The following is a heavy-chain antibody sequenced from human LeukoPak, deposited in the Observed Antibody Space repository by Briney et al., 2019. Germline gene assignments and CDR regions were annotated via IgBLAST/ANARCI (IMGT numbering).Heavy chain of an antibody. D-gene: IGHD6-19*01. CDR3: AKAGTQQWLLFVGVY. Sequence: GVLRLSCAASGFPFRSSWMHWVRQAPGRGLVWVSVIYTGGSTYYADSVKGRFTISRDNSKNTLYLQMNSLRVEDTAMYYCAKAGTQQWLLFVGVYWGQGALVTVSS. CDR2: IYTGGST. V-gene: IGHV3-66*02. J-gene: IGHJ4*02. CDR1: GFPFRSSW.